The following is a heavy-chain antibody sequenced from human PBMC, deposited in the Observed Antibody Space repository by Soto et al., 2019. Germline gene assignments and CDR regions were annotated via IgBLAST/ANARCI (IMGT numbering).Heavy chain of an antibody. D-gene: IGHD3-10*01. V-gene: IGHV4-31*03. J-gene: IGHJ5*02. CDR3: ARDGGMDGSGSYSP. CDR1: GGSISSGGYY. CDR2: IYYSGST. Sequence: QVQLQESGPGLVKPSQTLSLTCTVSGGSISSGGYYWSWIRQHPGKGLEWLGYIYYSGSTYYNPLLKSRVTISVDTSKNQFSLERSSVTAADTAVYYCARDGGMDGSGSYSPWGQGTLVTVSS.